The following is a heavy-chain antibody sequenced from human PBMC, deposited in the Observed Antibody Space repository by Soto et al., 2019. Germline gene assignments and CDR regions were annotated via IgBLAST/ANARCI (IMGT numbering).Heavy chain of an antibody. D-gene: IGHD3-3*01. J-gene: IGHJ6*02. CDR1: GFTFSSYD. Sequence: GGSLRLSCAASGFTFSSYDMHWVRQATGKGLEWVSGIGTAGETYYPGSVKGRFTISRDDAKNSLYLQMNSLRAGDTALYYCARGGGRSGYSPYYYYCMDVRGPATTVTVS. CDR3: ARGGGRSGYSPYYYYCMDV. V-gene: IGHV3-13*01. CDR2: IGTAGET.